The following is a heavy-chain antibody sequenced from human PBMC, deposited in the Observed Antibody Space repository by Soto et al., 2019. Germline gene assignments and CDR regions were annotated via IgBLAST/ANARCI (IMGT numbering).Heavy chain of an antibody. Sequence: EVQLVESGGGVVQPGGSLRLSCAASGFTFSSFWMHWVRQAPGEGLVWVSRINTDGSSTSYADSVKVRFTISRDNAKNTLYLQMNSLRVEDRAMYYCAKRGVDTFGLSYWGQGTLVTVSS. CDR2: INTDGSST. CDR1: GFTFSSFW. V-gene: IGHV3-74*01. J-gene: IGHJ4*02. CDR3: AKRGVDTFGLSY. D-gene: IGHD3-10*01.